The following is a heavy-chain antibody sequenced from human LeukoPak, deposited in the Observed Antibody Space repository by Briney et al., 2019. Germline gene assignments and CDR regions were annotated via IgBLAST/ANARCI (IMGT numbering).Heavy chain of an antibody. J-gene: IGHJ6*02. CDR1: GGSISSSSYY. D-gene: IGHD4-11*01. V-gene: IGHV4-39*01. CDR3: ASLYSNYAYYYYGMDV. CDR2: IYYSGST. Sequence: PSETLSLTCTVPGGSISSSSYYWGWIRQPPGKGLEWIGSIYYSGSTYYNPSLKSRVTISVDTSKNQFSLKLSSVTAADTAVYYCASLYSNYAYYYYGMDVWGQGTTVTVSS.